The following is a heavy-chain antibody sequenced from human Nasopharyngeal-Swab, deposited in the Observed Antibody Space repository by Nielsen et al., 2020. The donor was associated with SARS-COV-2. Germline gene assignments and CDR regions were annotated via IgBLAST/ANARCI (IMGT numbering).Heavy chain of an antibody. CDR2: IGDKDHNYAT. Sequence: GGSLSLSCAASGFLFSASAIHWVRQASGKGLDWFVRIGDKDHNYATTYGASVQGRFTISRDDSKNTAFLQMDSLKTEDTALYYCTTDFYFDYWGQGTLVTVSS. J-gene: IGHJ4*02. V-gene: IGHV3-73*01. CDR3: TTDFYFDY. CDR1: GFLFSASA.